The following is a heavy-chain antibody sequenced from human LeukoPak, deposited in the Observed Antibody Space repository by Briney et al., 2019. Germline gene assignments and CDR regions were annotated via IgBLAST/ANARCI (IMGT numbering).Heavy chain of an antibody. J-gene: IGHJ5*02. D-gene: IGHD3-22*01. Sequence: SQTLSLTSAISGDSVSSNSAAWNWIRQSPSRGLEWLGRTYYRSKWYNDYAVSVKSRITINPDTSKNQFSLQLNSVTPEDTAVYYCARGRYYDSSGYYKGPNWFDPWGQGTLVTVSS. CDR2: TYYRSKWYN. V-gene: IGHV6-1*01. CDR3: ARGRYYDSSGYYKGPNWFDP. CDR1: GDSVSSNSAA.